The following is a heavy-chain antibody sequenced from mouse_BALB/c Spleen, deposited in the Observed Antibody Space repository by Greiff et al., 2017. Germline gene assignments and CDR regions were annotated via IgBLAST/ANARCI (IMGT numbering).Heavy chain of an antibody. V-gene: IGHV14-3*02. D-gene: IGHD4-1*01. J-gene: IGHJ3*01. Sequence: VHVKQSGAELVKPGASVKLSCTASGFNIKDTYMHWVKQRPEQGLEWIGRIDPANGNTKYDPKFQGKATITADTSSNTAYLQLSSRTSEDTAVYYCARGGTGTFAYWGQGTLVTVSA. CDR2: IDPANGNT. CDR1: GFNIKDTY. CDR3: ARGGTGTFAY.